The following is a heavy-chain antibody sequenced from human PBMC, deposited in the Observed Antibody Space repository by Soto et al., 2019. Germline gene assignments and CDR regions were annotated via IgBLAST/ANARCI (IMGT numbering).Heavy chain of an antibody. D-gene: IGHD6-13*01. CDR1: GYTFTSYG. Sequence: QVQLVQSGAEVKKPGASVKVSCKASGYTFTSYGISWVRQAPGHGLEWMGWISAYNGNTNYAQKLQGRVTMTTDTTTSTAYMKLRSLRSDDTAVYYCARSYSSSWYGGALDYWGHGTLVTVSS. J-gene: IGHJ4*01. CDR3: ARSYSSSWYGGALDY. V-gene: IGHV1-18*04. CDR2: ISAYNGNT.